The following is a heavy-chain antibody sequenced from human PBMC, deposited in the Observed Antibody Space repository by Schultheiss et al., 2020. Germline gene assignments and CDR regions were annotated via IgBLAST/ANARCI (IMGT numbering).Heavy chain of an antibody. CDR3: ASEDYGDYVLGV. J-gene: IGHJ3*01. Sequence: SQTLSLTCTVSGGSISSYYWSWIRQPPGKGLEWLGEINRGGSTNYNPSLKSRVTISVGTSKNQFSLRLSSVTAADTAVYYCASEDYGDYVLGVWGQGTMVTVSS. CDR1: GGSISSYY. D-gene: IGHD4-17*01. CDR2: INRGGST. V-gene: IGHV4-34*01.